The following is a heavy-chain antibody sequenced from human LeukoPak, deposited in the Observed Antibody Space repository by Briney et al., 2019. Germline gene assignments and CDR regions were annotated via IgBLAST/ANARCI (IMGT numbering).Heavy chain of an antibody. CDR2: INWNGGGT. CDR3: AKHMRATNTYSFFGLDV. V-gene: IGHV3-9*01. J-gene: IGHJ6*02. D-gene: IGHD1-26*01. Sequence: GRSLRLSCAATGFTFKDYGMHWVRQPPGKGLEWVSSINWNGGGTDYADSVKGRFTISRDNAKTSLYLQLSSLRPEDTALYYCAKHMRATNTYSFFGLDVWGQGTTVTVSS. CDR1: GFTFKDYG.